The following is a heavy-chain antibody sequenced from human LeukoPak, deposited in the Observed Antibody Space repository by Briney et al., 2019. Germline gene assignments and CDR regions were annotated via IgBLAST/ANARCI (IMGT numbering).Heavy chain of an antibody. CDR3: ARGPRNDP. CDR2: VHPNTGNT. CDR1: GYPFTTYE. D-gene: IGHD1-14*01. Sequence: ASVTVSCTTSGYPFTTYEINWVRQAAGQGLEWMGWVHPNTGNTAYAQRFQGRVTMTRDTSISTAYMELSSLTSNDTAVYFCARGPRNDPWGQGTLVTVSS. J-gene: IGHJ5*02. V-gene: IGHV1-8*01.